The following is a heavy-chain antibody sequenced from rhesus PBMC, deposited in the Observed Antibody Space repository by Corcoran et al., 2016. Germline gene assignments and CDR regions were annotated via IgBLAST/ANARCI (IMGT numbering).Heavy chain of an antibody. CDR3: ARQGYTDHLGGLDS. D-gene: IGHD2-39*02. CDR2: VYGNRAST. V-gene: IGHV4-143*01. CDR1: GVSISGYHP. J-gene: IGHJ6*01. Sequence: QVQLQESGPGLVKPSATLSLPCTCSGVSISGYHPWNWFLHAPGEGLEWSWVVYGNRASTNYNPSLKSRVTMSKDTSKNQFSLRLTSVTAADTAVYYCARQGYTDHLGGLDSWGQGVVVTVSS.